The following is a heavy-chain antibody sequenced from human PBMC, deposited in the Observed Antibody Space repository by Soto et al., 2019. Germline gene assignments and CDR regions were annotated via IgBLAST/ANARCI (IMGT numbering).Heavy chain of an antibody. Sequence: GTLCLTGTVSGGSISSYYWSWIRQPPGKGLEWIGYIYYSGSTNYNPSLKSRVTISVDTSKNQFSLKLSSVTAADTAVYYCARDRGVYEALFDYWGQGTLVTVSS. V-gene: IGHV4-59*01. CDR1: GGSISSYY. J-gene: IGHJ4*02. CDR2: IYYSGST. CDR3: ARDRGVYEALFDY. D-gene: IGHD5-12*01.